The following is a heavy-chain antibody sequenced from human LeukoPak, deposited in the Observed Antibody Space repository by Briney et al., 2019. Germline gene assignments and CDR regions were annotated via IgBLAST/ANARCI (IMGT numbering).Heavy chain of an antibody. J-gene: IGHJ4*02. CDR2: IHKAGTES. CDR3: ARVGTWELQRVFDY. D-gene: IGHD1-26*01. V-gene: IGHV3-7*01. Sequence: GGSLRLSCPASGFTFTDYWMTWVRQVPGKGLEWVANIHKAGTESYYVDSVKGRFAISRDNAKNSLYLQLSSLRVDDTAVYYCARVGTWELQRVFDYWGQGTLVTVSS. CDR1: GFTFTDYW.